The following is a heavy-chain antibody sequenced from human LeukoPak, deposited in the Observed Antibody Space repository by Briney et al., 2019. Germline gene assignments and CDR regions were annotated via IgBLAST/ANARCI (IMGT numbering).Heavy chain of an antibody. V-gene: IGHV4-4*07. Sequence: SETLSLTCTVSGVSINSYYWNWIRQPAGKGLEWIGHIYTSGTTNYNTALKSRVSMSVDTSKNQFSLKLTSVTVADTDVYYCASSVDTALVGVYWGQGTLVTVSS. CDR1: GVSINSYY. D-gene: IGHD5-18*01. J-gene: IGHJ4*02. CDR3: ASSVDTALVGVY. CDR2: IYTSGTT.